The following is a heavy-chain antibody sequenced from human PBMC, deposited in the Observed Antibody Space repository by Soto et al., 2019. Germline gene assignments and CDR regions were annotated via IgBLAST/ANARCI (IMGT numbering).Heavy chain of an antibody. D-gene: IGHD3-16*01. V-gene: IGHV3-7*03. CDR3: ARDLFEAARRGEYAFDI. CDR1: AFTFRSYW. J-gene: IGHJ3*02. CDR2: INQDGSEK. Sequence: DVRLVESGGGVVQPGGSLRLSCAASAFTFRSYWMSWVRQAPGKGLEWVANINQDGSEKFYVGSVKGRFTLSRDNAKNSLYLPMNRLRVEDTAVYYCARDLFEAARRGEYAFDIWGQGTMVTVSS.